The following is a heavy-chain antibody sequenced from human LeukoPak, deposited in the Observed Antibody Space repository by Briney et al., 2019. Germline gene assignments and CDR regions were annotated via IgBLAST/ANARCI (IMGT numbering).Heavy chain of an antibody. V-gene: IGHV1-2*06. CDR3: ARGITGYSSSLYYFDY. J-gene: IGHJ4*02. Sequence: ASVKVSCKASGYTFTGYYMHWVRLAPGQGLEWMGRINPNSGGTNYAQKFQGRVTMTRDTSISTAYMELSRLRSDDTAVYYCARGITGYSSSLYYFDYWGQGTLVTVSS. CDR2: INPNSGGT. D-gene: IGHD6-13*01. CDR1: GYTFTGYY.